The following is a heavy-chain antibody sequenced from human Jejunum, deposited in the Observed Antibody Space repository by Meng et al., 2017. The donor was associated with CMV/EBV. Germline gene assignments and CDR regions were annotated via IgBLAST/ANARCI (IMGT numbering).Heavy chain of an antibody. CDR1: GGSIASDDYW. V-gene: IGHV4-30-4*08. CDR2: IYHKGHT. D-gene: IGHD4-23*01. Sequence: QVQLQESGPGLVEPSQPLSLTCTVSGGSIASDDYWWSWIRQPPGKGLEWIGYIYHKGHTYYNPSLKSRVTISVDTSKNQFSLKLSSVTAADTAVYYCARDRTTTGVNYFDYWGQGTLVTVSS. J-gene: IGHJ4*02. CDR3: ARDRTTTGVNYFDY.